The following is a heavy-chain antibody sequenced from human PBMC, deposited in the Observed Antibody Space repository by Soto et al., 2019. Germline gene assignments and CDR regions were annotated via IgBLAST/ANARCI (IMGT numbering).Heavy chain of an antibody. CDR1: GVTYNTFA. CDR2: IIPVLGPA. J-gene: IGHJ4*02. V-gene: IGHV1-69*06. CDR3: VRAAKRYFDY. Sequence: QVQLVQSGAEVRKPGSSVKVSCKASGVTYNTFAVSWVRQAPGQGLEWMGGIIPVLGPAFYAQKFQGRVTIIADKSTSTAYLELTSLRSEDTAVYYCVRAAKRYFDYWGQGTLVTVSS. D-gene: IGHD6-25*01.